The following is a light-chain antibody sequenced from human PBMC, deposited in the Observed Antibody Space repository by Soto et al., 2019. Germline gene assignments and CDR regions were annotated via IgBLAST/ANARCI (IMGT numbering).Light chain of an antibody. Sequence: QSVLTQPPSVSGAPGQRITSCCTGSSSNIVVYSDVSLYPHLPAPAPNLLFSGNNTRPSAVPDRFSGSRSGTSASLAFTGLQADDVADYYCQSYDSSLSAPYVFRTGTKVPV. J-gene: IGLJ1*01. CDR1: SSNIVVYSD. V-gene: IGLV1-40*01. CDR2: GNN. CDR3: QSYDSSLSAPYV.